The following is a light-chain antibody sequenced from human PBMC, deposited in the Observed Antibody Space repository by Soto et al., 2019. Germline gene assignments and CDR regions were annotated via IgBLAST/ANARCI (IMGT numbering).Light chain of an antibody. V-gene: IGKV3-15*01. CDR1: QSVSSN. J-gene: IGKJ4*01. Sequence: EIVMTQSPATLSVSPGERATLSCRASQSVSSNLAWYQQKPGQAPRLLIYGASTWATGIPARFSGSGSGTEFTLTISSLQSEDFAVYYCQQYKNWPPLTFGGGTKVEIK. CDR3: QQYKNWPPLT. CDR2: GAS.